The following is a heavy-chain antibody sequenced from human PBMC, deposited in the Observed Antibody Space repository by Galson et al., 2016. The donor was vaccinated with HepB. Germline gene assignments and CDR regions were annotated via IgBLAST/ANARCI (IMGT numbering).Heavy chain of an antibody. D-gene: IGHD3-22*01. V-gene: IGHV3-53*01. CDR2: IYTTGLT. J-gene: IGHJ5*02. Sequence: SLRLSCAASGFSVTSNYVNWVRRAPGKVLEWVSVIYTTGLTYYADSARGRFTISRDISQNTVSLHINSLRAEDTAIYYCARGVDRAFDHWGQGTLVTVSS. CDR1: GFSVTSNY. CDR3: ARGVDRAFDH.